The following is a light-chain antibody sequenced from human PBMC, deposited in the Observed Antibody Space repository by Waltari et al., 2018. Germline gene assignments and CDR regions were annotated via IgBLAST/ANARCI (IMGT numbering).Light chain of an antibody. CDR1: QDISNY. CDR2: DAS. Sequence: DLQLPQSPSSLSASVGDRVTLTCQASQDISNYFNWYPQKPGKAPKLLIYDASNLETGVPSRFSGSGSGTEFTFTISSLQPEDIATYYCQQYDNLLLTFGGGTKVEIK. CDR3: QQYDNLLLT. V-gene: IGKV1-33*01. J-gene: IGKJ4*01.